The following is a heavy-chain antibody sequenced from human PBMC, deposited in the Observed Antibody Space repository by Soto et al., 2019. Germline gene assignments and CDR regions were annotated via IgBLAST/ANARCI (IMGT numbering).Heavy chain of an antibody. CDR3: AKTDY. V-gene: IGHV3-23*01. CDR2: ISGSGDDT. Sequence: GGSLRLSCVASGFTFSNFAMAWVRQAPGEGLEWVSAISGSGDDTFYADSMKGRFTISRDNSKDTLYLQINSLRAEDTAVYYCAKTDYWGQGTLVTVSS. CDR1: GFTFSNFA. J-gene: IGHJ4*01.